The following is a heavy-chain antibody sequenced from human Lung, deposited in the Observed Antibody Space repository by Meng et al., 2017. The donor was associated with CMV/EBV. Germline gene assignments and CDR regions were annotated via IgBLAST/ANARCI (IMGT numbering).Heavy chain of an antibody. D-gene: IGHD6-19*01. Sequence: VQVGHSGDELNNPGAVFNVSCRTYGFTFCDNYMRWVRQAPGEGLEWMGWVNSNNDDTKYARKFQGRVSMTRDTSSSTAHMELRRLMSDETDVYYCVRSSGWSRFDYWGQGTLVTVSS. CDR1: GFTFCDNY. CDR2: VNSNNDDT. V-gene: IGHV1-2*02. J-gene: IGHJ4*02. CDR3: VRSSGWSRFDY.